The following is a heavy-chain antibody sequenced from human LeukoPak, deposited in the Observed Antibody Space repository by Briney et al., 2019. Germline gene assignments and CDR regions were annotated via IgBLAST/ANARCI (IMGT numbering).Heavy chain of an antibody. D-gene: IGHD4-23*01. Sequence: PSETLSLTCAVYSGSFSGYYWSWIRQPPGKGLEWIGEINHSGSTNYNPSLKSRVTISLDTSKNWFSLKLSSVTAADTAVYYCARLRVQNYGGNWGFDYWGQGTLVTVSS. V-gene: IGHV4-34*01. CDR1: SGSFSGYY. J-gene: IGHJ4*02. CDR3: ARLRVQNYGGNWGFDY. CDR2: INHSGST.